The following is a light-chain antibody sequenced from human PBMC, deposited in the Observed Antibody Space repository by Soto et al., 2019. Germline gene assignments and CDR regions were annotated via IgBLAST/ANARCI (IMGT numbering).Light chain of an antibody. V-gene: IGLV2-14*01. Sequence: QSVLTQPASVSGSPGQSITISCTGTSSDVGGYNYVSWYQQHPGKAPKVMIYDVSNRPSGVSNRFSGSKSGNTASLTISGPQAEDEADYYCSSYTSSSTFYVFGTGTKVTVL. J-gene: IGLJ1*01. CDR2: DVS. CDR1: SSDVGGYNY. CDR3: SSYTSSSTFYV.